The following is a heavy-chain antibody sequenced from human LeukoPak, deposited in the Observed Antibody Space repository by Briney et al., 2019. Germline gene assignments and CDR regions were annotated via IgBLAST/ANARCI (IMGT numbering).Heavy chain of an antibody. J-gene: IGHJ6*03. CDR2: NPSGGST. CDR1: GFTFTNYN. Sequence: ASVKVSCEASGFTFTNYNLRWVRQPPGQRLINPSGGSTNYAQNFQGRVTMTRDTSTSTVYMELSSLRSEDTAVYYCARDRVDYMDVWGKGTTVTVSS. D-gene: IGHD3-10*01. V-gene: IGHV1-46*01. CDR3: ARDRVDYMDV.